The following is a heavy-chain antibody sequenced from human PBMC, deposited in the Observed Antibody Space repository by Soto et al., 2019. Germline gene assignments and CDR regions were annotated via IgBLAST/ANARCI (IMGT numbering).Heavy chain of an antibody. V-gene: IGHV3-23*01. CDR3: AKRGEKTGRNFDC. D-gene: IGHD3-10*01. CDR2: FGSSGNT. Sequence: PVGSLSLSCATSGFTFSNYGVSWVRPTPGKGLEWVSTFGSSGNTYYADSVKGRFTISRDNSRNTLYLQMSSLRAEDTAIYYCAKRGEKTGRNFDCWGQGTLVTVSS. CDR1: GFTFSNYG. J-gene: IGHJ4*02.